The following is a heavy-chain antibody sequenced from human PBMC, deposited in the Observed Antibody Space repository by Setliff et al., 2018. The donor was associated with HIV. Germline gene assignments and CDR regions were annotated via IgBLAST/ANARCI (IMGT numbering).Heavy chain of an antibody. Sequence: PGGSLRLSCLVSGFTVSTYSLNWARQAPGKRLEYVSAISNTGDHTYYADSVKGRFTISRDNSKNRLDLQMGSLRAEDMAVYYCASNFRSGYWYFDLWGRGTLVTVSS. CDR3: ASNFRSGYWYFDL. V-gene: IGHV3-64*02. J-gene: IGHJ2*01. D-gene: IGHD2-15*01. CDR1: GFTVSTYS. CDR2: ISNTGDHT.